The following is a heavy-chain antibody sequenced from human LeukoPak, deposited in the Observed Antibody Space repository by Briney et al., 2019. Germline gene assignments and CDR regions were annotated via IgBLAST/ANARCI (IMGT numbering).Heavy chain of an antibody. J-gene: IGHJ3*02. V-gene: IGHV3-23*01. CDR3: AKRGSSSTFGDAFDI. D-gene: IGHD6-6*01. CDR2: IRHSDGNT. CDR1: GFTFNIYT. Sequence: GGSLRLSCAASGFTFNIYTMYWVRQAPGKGLEWVSGIRHSDGNTYYADSVKGRFTISRDNSKNTLYLQMSSLRAEDTAVYFCAKRGSSSTFGDAFDIWGQGTMVTVSS.